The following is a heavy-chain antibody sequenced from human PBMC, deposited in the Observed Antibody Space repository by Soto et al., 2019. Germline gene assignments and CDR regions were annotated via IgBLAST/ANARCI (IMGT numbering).Heavy chain of an antibody. CDR3: ARHRLLQIFGVVTDEYYFDY. D-gene: IGHD3-3*01. Sequence: SETLSLTCTVSGGSISSSSYYWGWIRQPPGKGLEWIGSIYYSGSTYYNPSLKSRVTISVDTSKNQFSLKLSSVTAADTAVYYCARHRLLQIFGVVTDEYYFDYWGQGTLVTVSS. V-gene: IGHV4-39*01. CDR1: GGSISSSSYY. CDR2: IYYSGST. J-gene: IGHJ4*02.